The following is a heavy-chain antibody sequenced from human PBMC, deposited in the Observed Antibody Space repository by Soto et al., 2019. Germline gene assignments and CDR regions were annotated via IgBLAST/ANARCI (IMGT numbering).Heavy chain of an antibody. CDR2: IFPGDSET. CDR1: GYSFTTYW. V-gene: IGHV5-51*01. D-gene: IGHD3-3*01. CDR3: ARPLRFLADYYGMEV. Sequence: GESLKISCKASGYSFTTYWIGWVRQMPGKGLEWMGIIFPGDSETRYSPSFRGQVTMSADKSITTAYLQWSSLKASDTATYYCARPLRFLADYYGMEVWGQGTTVTVSS. J-gene: IGHJ6*02.